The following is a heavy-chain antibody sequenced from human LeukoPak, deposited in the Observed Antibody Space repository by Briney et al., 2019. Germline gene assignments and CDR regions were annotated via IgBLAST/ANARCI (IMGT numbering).Heavy chain of an antibody. Sequence: SETLSLTFTVSGGSLSSSTYYWGWIRQRPGKGLEWIGSIYHSGSTYYNPSLKSRVTISVDTSKNQFSLKLSSVTAADTAVYYCARQSSGSTRGYYFDYWGQGILVTVSS. J-gene: IGHJ4*02. CDR2: IYHSGST. V-gene: IGHV4-39*01. CDR3: ARQSSGSTRGYYFDY. CDR1: GGSLSSSTYY. D-gene: IGHD1-26*01.